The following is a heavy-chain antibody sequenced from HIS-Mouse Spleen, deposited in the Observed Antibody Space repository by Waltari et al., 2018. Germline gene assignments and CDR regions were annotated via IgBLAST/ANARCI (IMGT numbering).Heavy chain of an antibody. CDR1: GFTFSSYG. Sequence: QVQLVESGGGVVQPGRSLRLSCAASGFTFSSYGMHWVRQAPGKGMELVAVISYDGSNKYYADSVKGRFTISRDNSKNTLYLKMNSLRAEDTAVYYCAKASSGWLDYWGQGTLVTVSS. V-gene: IGHV3-30*18. J-gene: IGHJ4*02. D-gene: IGHD6-19*01. CDR3: AKASSGWLDY. CDR2: ISYDGSNK.